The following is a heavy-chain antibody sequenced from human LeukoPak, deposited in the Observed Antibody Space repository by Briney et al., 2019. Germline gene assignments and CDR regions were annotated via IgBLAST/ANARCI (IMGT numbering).Heavy chain of an antibody. CDR3: ARGDYGDYRGFDP. J-gene: IGHJ5*02. D-gene: IGHD4-17*01. CDR2: LYPSGST. Sequence: SDTLSLTCTVSGASISSYYWSWIRQPAGKGLEWIGRLYPSGSTNYNPSLKSRVTMSVDTSKNQFSLKLTSVTAADTAVYFCARGDYGDYRGFDPWGQGTLVTVSS. CDR1: GASISSYY. V-gene: IGHV4-4*07.